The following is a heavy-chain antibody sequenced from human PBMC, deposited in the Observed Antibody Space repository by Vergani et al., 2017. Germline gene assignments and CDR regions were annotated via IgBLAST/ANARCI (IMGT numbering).Heavy chain of an antibody. J-gene: IGHJ6*02. CDR2: INPNSGGT. V-gene: IGHV1-2*02. D-gene: IGHD6-25*01. CDR1: GYTFTGYY. Sequence: QVQLVQSGAEVKKPGASVKVSCKASGYTFTGYYMHWVRQAPGQGLEWMGWINPNSGGTNYAQKFQGRVTITRDMSTSTAYMEQSSLRSEDTAVYYCAAAALWAGYYYGMDVWGQGTTVTVS. CDR3: AAAALWAGYYYGMDV.